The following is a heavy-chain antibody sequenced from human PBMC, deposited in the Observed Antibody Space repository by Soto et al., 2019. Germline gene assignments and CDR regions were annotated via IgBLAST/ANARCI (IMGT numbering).Heavy chain of an antibody. D-gene: IGHD2-2*01. J-gene: IGHJ3*02. CDR2: IYYSGTT. CDR1: GGSIGSGAYY. CDR3: ARNPSHLCASTSCHAFDT. V-gene: IGHV4-31*03. Sequence: SETLSLTCSVSGGSIGSGAYYWNWIRQHPRKGLEWIGYIYYSGTTYYNPSLGSRVSISADTSKNQFSLKLNSVTVADTAVYYCARNPSHLCASTSCHAFDTWGQGTMVTVSS.